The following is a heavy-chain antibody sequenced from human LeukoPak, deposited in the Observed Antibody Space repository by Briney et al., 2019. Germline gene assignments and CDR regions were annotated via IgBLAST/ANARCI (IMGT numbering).Heavy chain of an antibody. CDR2: ISSSGSYI. Sequence: GGSLRLSCAASGFTFSSYSMNWVRQAPGKGLEWVSSISSSGSYIYYADSVKGRFTISRDNAKNSLYLQMNSLRAEDTAVYYCARDYGNYYYYMDVWGKGTTVTVSS. CDR3: ARDYGNYYYYMDV. J-gene: IGHJ6*03. D-gene: IGHD3-10*01. CDR1: GFTFSSYS. V-gene: IGHV3-21*01.